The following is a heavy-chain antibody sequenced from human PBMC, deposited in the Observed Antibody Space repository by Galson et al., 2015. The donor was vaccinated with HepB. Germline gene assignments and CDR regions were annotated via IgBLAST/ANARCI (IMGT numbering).Heavy chain of an antibody. Sequence: SLRLSCAASGFTFSSYAMHWVRQAPGKGLEWVAVISYDGSNKYYADSVKGRFTISRDNSKNTLYLQMNSLRAEDTAVYYCAREFSARITIFGVVTQGAFDIWGQGTMVTVSS. V-gene: IGHV3-30-3*01. D-gene: IGHD3-3*01. CDR2: ISYDGSNK. CDR3: AREFSARITIFGVVTQGAFDI. J-gene: IGHJ3*02. CDR1: GFTFSSYA.